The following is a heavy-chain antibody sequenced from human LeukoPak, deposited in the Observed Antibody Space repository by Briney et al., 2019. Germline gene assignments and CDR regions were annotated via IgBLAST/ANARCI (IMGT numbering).Heavy chain of an antibody. D-gene: IGHD2-8*01. V-gene: IGHV4-59*11. CDR1: GDSISSHY. J-gene: IGHJ4*02. CDR3: AREYCTITCYFDY. CDR2: VHYSGGA. Sequence: SETLSLTCTVSGDSISSHYWSWIRQSPGKGLEWIGYVHYSGGATYNPSLKSRVTISVATSKTQFSLKLSSVTAADTAVYYCAREYCTITCYFDYWGQGMLVTVSS.